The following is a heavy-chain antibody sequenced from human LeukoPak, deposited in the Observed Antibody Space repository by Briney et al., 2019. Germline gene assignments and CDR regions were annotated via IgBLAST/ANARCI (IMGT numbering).Heavy chain of an antibody. CDR3: ARDGYYYDSSGYYTPYYFDY. CDR2: ISAYNGNT. D-gene: IGHD3-22*01. CDR1: GYTFTSYG. J-gene: IGHJ4*02. Sequence: ASVKVSCKASGYTFTSYGISWVRQAPGQGLEWMGWISAYNGNTNYAQKLQGRVTMTTDTSTSTAYMELSSLRSEDTAVYYCARDGYYYDSSGYYTPYYFDYWGQRTLVTISS. V-gene: IGHV1-18*01.